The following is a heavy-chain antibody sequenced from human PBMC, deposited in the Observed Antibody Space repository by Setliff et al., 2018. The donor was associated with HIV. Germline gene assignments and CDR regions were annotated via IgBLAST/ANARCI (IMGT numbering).Heavy chain of an antibody. CDR1: GGTFDSHA. CDR3: ARPAPLLGTSPANNAFDI. V-gene: IGHV1-69*10. Sequence: SVKVSCKASGGTFDSHAISWVRQAPGQGFEWMGGIIHILGIRNYAQKFQGRVIITTDESTGTAYMELSSLKDDDTAIYYCARPAPLLGTSPANNAFDIWGQGPTVTVS. CDR2: IIHILGIR. D-gene: IGHD3-10*01. J-gene: IGHJ3*02.